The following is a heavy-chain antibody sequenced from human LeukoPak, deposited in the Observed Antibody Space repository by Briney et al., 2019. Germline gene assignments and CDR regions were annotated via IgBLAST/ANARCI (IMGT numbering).Heavy chain of an antibody. CDR1: GFTFSSYA. CDR3: ARSIVAPGMMAD. D-gene: IGHD6-13*01. CDR2: IYSGGTT. Sequence: GGSLRLSCAASGFTFSSYAMSWVRQAPGKGLEWVSVIYSGGTTYYADSVKGRYIISRDNSKNTLSLQMNGLRAEDTAVYYCARSIVAPGMMADWGQGTLVTVSS. J-gene: IGHJ4*02. V-gene: IGHV3-53*01.